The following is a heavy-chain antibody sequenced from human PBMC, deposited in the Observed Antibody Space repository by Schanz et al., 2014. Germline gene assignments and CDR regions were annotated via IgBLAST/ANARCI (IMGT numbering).Heavy chain of an antibody. J-gene: IGHJ3*01. Sequence: QVQLVESGGGVVQPGRSLRLSCAASGFNFGSHGMHWVRQAPGKGLEWVAVISYDGSFKNYADSVRGRITMSRDNSKNTMYLRINNLRADDTAVYYWAGELPGVIALDYWGQGTMVTVSS. CDR2: ISYDGSFK. CDR1: GFNFGSHG. V-gene: IGHV3-33*01. D-gene: IGHD7-27*01. CDR3: AGELPGVIALDY.